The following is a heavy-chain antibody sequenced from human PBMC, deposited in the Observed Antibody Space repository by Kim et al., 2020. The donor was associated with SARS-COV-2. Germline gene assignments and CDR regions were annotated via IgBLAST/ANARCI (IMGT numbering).Heavy chain of an antibody. D-gene: IGHD4-17*01. Sequence: YAGSVEGRFSIFKDNDKKSLFLQMNSLTAEDTAVYYCTRDNPTVADFDSWGQGTLVTISS. CDR3: TRDNPTVADFDS. J-gene: IGHJ4*02. V-gene: IGHV3-48*03.